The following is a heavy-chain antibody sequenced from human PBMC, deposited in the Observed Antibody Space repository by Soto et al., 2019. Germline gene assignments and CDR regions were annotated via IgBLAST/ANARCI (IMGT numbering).Heavy chain of an antibody. Sequence: EVQLVESGGGLVQPGGSLRLSCAASGFTFSGYWMHWVRQAPGKGLVCVSRVNMDGTTTNYADSVRGRFTISRDNAKNTLYLQMNSLSAEDTAVYYCAAAKFGDYSHIYWGQGALVTVSS. CDR1: GFTFSGYW. J-gene: IGHJ4*02. CDR3: AAAKFGDYSHIY. V-gene: IGHV3-74*01. CDR2: VNMDGTTT. D-gene: IGHD4-17*01.